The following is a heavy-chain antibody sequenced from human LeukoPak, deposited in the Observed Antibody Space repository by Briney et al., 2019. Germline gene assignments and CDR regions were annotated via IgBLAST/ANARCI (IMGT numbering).Heavy chain of an antibody. CDR1: GYSFTSYG. V-gene: IGHV1-18*01. D-gene: IGHD3-10*01. J-gene: IGHJ6*02. CDR3: ARGGRDGMDV. CDR2: VSAYDGST. Sequence: ASVKVSCKASGYSFTSYGFTWVRRAPGQGLEWMGWVSAYDGSTNYAQKIRGRVTMTTDASKNTVYMELRSLRFDDTAVYYCARGGRDGMDVWGQGPTVTVSS.